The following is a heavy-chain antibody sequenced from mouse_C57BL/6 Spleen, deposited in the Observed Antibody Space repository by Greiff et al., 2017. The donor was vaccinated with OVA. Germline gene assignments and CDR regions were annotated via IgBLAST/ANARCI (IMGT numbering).Heavy chain of an antibody. V-gene: IGHV5-6*01. CDR2: ISSGGSYT. J-gene: IGHJ4*01. CDR1: GFTFSSYG. CDR3: ARHPDGYLYAMDY. D-gene: IGHD2-3*01. Sequence: EVKLVESGGDLVKPGGSLKLSCAASGFTFSSYGMSWVRQTPDKRLEWVATISSGGSYTYYPDSVKGRFTISRDNAKNTLYLQMSSLKSEDTAMYYCARHPDGYLYAMDYWGQGTSVTVSS.